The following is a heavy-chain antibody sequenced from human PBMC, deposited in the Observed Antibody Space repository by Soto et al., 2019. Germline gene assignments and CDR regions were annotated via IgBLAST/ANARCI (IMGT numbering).Heavy chain of an antibody. CDR3: AHTYDSSGYYYVNSPY. Sequence: SGPTLVNPTQTLTLTCTFSGISLSTSGVGVGWIRQPPGKALEWLALIYWNDDKRYSPSLKSRLTITKDTSKNQVVLTMTNMDPVDTATYYCAHTYDSSGYYYVNSPYWGQGTLVTVSS. D-gene: IGHD3-22*01. V-gene: IGHV2-5*01. CDR2: IYWNDDK. J-gene: IGHJ4*02. CDR1: GISLSTSGVG.